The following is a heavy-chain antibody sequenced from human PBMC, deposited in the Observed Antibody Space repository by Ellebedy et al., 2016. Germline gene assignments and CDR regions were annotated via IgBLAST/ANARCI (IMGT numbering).Heavy chain of an antibody. D-gene: IGHD1-26*01. V-gene: IGHV4-4*07. CDR2: IYTSGST. J-gene: IGHJ6*03. CDR1: GGSISSYY. Sequence: SETLSLXCTVSGGSISSYYWSWIRQPAGKGLEWIGRIYTSGSTNYNPSLKSRVTISVDTSKNQFSLKLSSVTAADTAVYYCARDAPSYAYYYYMDVWGKGTTVTVSS. CDR3: ARDAPSYAYYYYMDV.